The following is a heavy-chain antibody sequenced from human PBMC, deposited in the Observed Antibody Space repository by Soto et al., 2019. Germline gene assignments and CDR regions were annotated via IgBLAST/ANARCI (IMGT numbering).Heavy chain of an antibody. Sequence: PGGSLRLSCVASGFSISTHALTWVRQAPGKGLEWVSSFSGRSGDTYYAASVKGRFTISGDSSKHTVILLMNNLRADDTALYYCARHINARPNYFDTWGQGTQVTVSS. CDR2: FSGRSGDT. CDR3: ARHINARPNYFDT. V-gene: IGHV3-23*01. J-gene: IGHJ4*02. CDR1: GFSISTHA.